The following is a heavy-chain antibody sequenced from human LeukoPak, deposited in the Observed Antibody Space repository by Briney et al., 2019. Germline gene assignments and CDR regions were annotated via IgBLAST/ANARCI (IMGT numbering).Heavy chain of an antibody. CDR2: IYHSGST. D-gene: IGHD6-19*01. CDR1: GYSISSGYS. V-gene: IGHV4-38-2*02. Sequence: SETLSLTCTVSGYSISSGYSWGWIRQPPGKGLEWIGSIYHSGSTYYNPSLKSRVTISVDTSKNQFSLKLSSVTAADTAVYYCATSSGGWHDYWGQGTLVTVSS. J-gene: IGHJ4*02. CDR3: ATSSGGWHDY.